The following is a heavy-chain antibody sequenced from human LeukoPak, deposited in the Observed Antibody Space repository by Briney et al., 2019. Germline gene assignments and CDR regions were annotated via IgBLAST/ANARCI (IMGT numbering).Heavy chain of an antibody. CDR1: GSTFSSYA. D-gene: IGHD3-9*01. Sequence: GGSLRLSCAASGSTFSSYAMSWVRQAPGKGLEWVSAISGSGGSTYYADSVKGRFTISRDNSKNTLYLQMNSLRAEDTAVYYCAKVDVYDILTSYYFDYWGQGTLVTVSS. V-gene: IGHV3-23*01. CDR2: ISGSGGST. J-gene: IGHJ4*02. CDR3: AKVDVYDILTSYYFDY.